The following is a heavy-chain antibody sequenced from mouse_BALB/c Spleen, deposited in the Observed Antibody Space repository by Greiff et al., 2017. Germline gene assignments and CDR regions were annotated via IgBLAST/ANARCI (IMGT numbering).Heavy chain of an antibody. CDR2: ISSGSSTI. CDR3: ARDGNYPFAY. J-gene: IGHJ3*01. Sequence: EVQLQESGGGLVQPGGSRKLSCAASGFTFSSFGMHWVRQAPEKGLEWVAYISSGSSTIYYADTVKGRFTISRDNPKNTLFLQMTSLRSEDTTMYYCARDGNYPFAYWGQGTLVTVSA. CDR1: GFTFSSFG. V-gene: IGHV5-17*02. D-gene: IGHD2-1*01.